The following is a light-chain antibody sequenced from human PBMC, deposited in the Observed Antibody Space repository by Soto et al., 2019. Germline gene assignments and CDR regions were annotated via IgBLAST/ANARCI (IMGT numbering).Light chain of an antibody. J-gene: IGKJ5*01. V-gene: IGKV3-20*01. CDR2: GAS. Sequence: DIVLTQSPGTLSLSPGERATLSCRASQSVSSSYLAWYQQKPGQAPRLLIYGASSRATGIPDRFSGSGSGTDFTLTISSLQSEDFAVYYCQQYNDWPWTFGQGTRLEIK. CDR3: QQYNDWPWT. CDR1: QSVSSSY.